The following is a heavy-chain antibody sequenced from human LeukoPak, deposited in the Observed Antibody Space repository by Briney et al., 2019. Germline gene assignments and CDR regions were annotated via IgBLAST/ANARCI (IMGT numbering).Heavy chain of an antibody. CDR2: INPNTGGT. CDR1: GYSFSDNY. J-gene: IGHJ4*02. Sequence: ASVKVSCKASGYSFSDNYMHWVRQAPGQGPEWLGWINPNTGGTDFAQKFQGRVTMTRDTSISTAYMELSGLRSDDTAVYYCAREVYGDSSFDYWGQGALLTVSS. CDR3: AREVYGDSSFDY. D-gene: IGHD4-17*01. V-gene: IGHV1-2*02.